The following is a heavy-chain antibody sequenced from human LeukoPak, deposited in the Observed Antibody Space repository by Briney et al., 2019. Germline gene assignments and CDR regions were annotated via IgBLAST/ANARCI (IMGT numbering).Heavy chain of an antibody. J-gene: IGHJ4*02. CDR2: INPNSGGT. V-gene: IGHV1-2*02. D-gene: IGHD3-10*01. CDR3: ARAVRGVIIYFDY. Sequence: ASVKVSCKASGYTFTGYYMHWVRQAPGQGLEWMGWINPNSGGTNYAQKFRGRVTMTRDTSISTAYMELSRLRSDDTAVYYCARAVRGVIIYFDYWGQGTLVTVSS. CDR1: GYTFTGYY.